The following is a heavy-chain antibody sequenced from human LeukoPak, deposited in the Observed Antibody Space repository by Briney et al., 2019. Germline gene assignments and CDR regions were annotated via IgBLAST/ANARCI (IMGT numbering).Heavy chain of an antibody. D-gene: IGHD4-23*01. CDR2: INHSGST. Sequence: SETLSLTYAVYGGSFSGYYWSWIRQPPGKGLEWIGEINHSGSTNYNPSLKSGVTISVDTSKNQFSLKLSSVTAADTAVYYCARGLDYGGNSGQAFDYWGQGTLVTVSS. CDR3: ARGLDYGGNSGQAFDY. CDR1: GGSFSGYY. J-gene: IGHJ4*02. V-gene: IGHV4-34*01.